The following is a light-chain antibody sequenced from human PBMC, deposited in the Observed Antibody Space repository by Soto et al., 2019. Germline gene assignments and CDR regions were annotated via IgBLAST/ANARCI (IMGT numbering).Light chain of an antibody. J-gene: IGLJ1*01. Sequence: QSALTQPASVSGSPGQSITISCTGTSSDVGVYNYVSWYQQHPGKVPKLMIYDVSNRPSGVSNRFSGSKSGNTASLTISGLQAADEADYYCSSYTSSSTPYVFGTGTKLTVL. V-gene: IGLV2-14*01. CDR3: SSYTSSSTPYV. CDR2: DVS. CDR1: SSDVGVYNY.